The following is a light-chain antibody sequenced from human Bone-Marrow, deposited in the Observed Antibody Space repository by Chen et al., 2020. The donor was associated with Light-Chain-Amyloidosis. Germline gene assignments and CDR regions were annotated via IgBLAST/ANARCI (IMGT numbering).Light chain of an antibody. J-gene: IGLJ3*02. CDR3: QVWDRSSDRPV. V-gene: IGLV3-21*02. Sequence: SYVLTQPSSVSVAPGQTATIARGGNNNGNTSVHWYQQTPGQAPLLVVYDDSDRPSGIPGRLSGSNSGNTATLTISRVEAGDEADYYCQVWDRSSDRPVFGGGTKLTVL. CDR2: DDS. CDR1: NNGNTS.